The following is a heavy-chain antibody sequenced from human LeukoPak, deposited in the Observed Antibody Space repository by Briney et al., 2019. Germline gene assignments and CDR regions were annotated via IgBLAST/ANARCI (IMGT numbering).Heavy chain of an antibody. D-gene: IGHD3-10*01. CDR3: ASLEGGYGSDPNC. CDR2: IYYSGST. Sequence: PSETLSLTCTVSGGSISSSSYYWGWIRQPPGKGLEWIGSIYYSGSTYYNPSLKSRVTISVDTSKNQFSLKLSSVTAADTAVYYCASLEGGYGSDPNCWGQGTLVTVSS. CDR1: GGSISSSSYY. J-gene: IGHJ4*02. V-gene: IGHV4-39*01.